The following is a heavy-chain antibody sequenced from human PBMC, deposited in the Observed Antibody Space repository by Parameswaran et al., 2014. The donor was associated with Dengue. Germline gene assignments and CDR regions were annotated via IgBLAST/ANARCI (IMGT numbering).Heavy chain of an antibody. CDR3: ARHVLPGTTIRGWFDP. Sequence: VRQMPGKGLEWMGIIYPGDSDTRYSPSFQGQVTISADKSISTAYLQWSSLKASDTAMYYCARHVLPGTTIRGWFDPGAREPWSPSPQ. J-gene: IGHJ5*02. D-gene: IGHD1-7*01. CDR2: IYPGDSDT. V-gene: IGHV5-51*01.